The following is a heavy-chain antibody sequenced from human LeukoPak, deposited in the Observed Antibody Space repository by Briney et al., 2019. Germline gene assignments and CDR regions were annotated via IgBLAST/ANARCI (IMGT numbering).Heavy chain of an antibody. CDR2: MDASSTYI. CDR3: ARDEGYCDNFNCHAYMSI. CDR1: GYFFGGYS. V-gene: IGHV3-21*01. D-gene: IGHD2-15*01. J-gene: IGHJ6*03. Sequence: GGSLRLSCAASGYFFGGYSMEWVRQARGKVLEWGSSMDASSTYIYYADSVRGRFTISRDNTKNSLYLQMDSLRAEDTAVYYCARDEGYCDNFNCHAYMSIWGKGTTVTVSS.